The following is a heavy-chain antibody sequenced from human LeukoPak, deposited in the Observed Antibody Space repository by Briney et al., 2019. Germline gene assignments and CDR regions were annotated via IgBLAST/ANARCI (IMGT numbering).Heavy chain of an antibody. CDR2: IRSKANSYAT. D-gene: IGHD3-3*01. CDR1: GFTFSGSA. Sequence: GGSLRLSCAASGFTFSGSAMHWVRQASGKGLKWVGRIRSKANSYATAYAASVKGRFTISRDDSKNTAYLQMNSLKTEDTAVYYCTLPGYQEWLRFYYYGMDVWGQGTTVTVSS. J-gene: IGHJ6*02. V-gene: IGHV3-73*01. CDR3: TLPGYQEWLRFYYYGMDV.